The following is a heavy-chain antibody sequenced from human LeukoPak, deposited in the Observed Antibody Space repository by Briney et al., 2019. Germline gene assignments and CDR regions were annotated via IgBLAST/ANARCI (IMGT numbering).Heavy chain of an antibody. V-gene: IGHV4-59*01. CDR2: IYYSGST. CDR3: ARRSGTYHAFDI. D-gene: IGHD1-26*01. J-gene: IGHJ3*02. CDR1: GGSISSYY. Sequence: SETLSLTCTVSGGSISSYYWSWIRQPPGKGLEWIGYIYYSGSTNYNPSLKSRVTISVDTSKNQFSLKLSSVTAADTAVYYCARRSGTYHAFDIWGQGTMVTVSS.